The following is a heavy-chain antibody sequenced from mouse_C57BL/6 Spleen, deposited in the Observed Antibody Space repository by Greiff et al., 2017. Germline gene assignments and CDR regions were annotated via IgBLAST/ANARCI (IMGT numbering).Heavy chain of an antibody. CDR3: AREDSSGYFDY. D-gene: IGHD3-2*02. CDR1: GYTFTSYW. V-gene: IGHV1-52*01. CDR2: IDPSDSET. J-gene: IGHJ2*01. Sequence: QVQLQQPGAELVRPGSSVKLSCKASGYTFTSYWMHWVKKRPIQGLEWIGNIDPSDSETHYNQKFKDKATLTVDKSSSTAYMQLSSLTSEDSAVYYCAREDSSGYFDYWGQGTTLTVSS.